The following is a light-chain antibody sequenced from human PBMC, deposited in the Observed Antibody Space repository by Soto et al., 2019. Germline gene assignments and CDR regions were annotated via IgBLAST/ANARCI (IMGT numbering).Light chain of an antibody. Sequence: ENVLTQSPIILSLSTGKRGSISCWASQTVSSYLTCYQQRPGQAPRLLISGASRRATGIPDRFSGSGSGTDFTLTISRLEPEDFALYYCQQYGTSPITFGQGTRLEIK. CDR2: GAS. CDR1: QTVSSY. J-gene: IGKJ5*01. V-gene: IGKV3-20*01. CDR3: QQYGTSPIT.